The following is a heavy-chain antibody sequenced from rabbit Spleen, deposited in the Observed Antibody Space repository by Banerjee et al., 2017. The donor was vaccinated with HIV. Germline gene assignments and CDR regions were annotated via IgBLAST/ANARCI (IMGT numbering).Heavy chain of an antibody. Sequence: QSLEESGGDLVKPGASLTLTCTASGFSFSSSAYMCWVRQAPGKGLEWIAGIRTGSSSRIYYASWAKGRFTISKTSSTTVTLQMTSLTVADTATYFCARGSATMTMVITGFYLNLWGPGTLVTVS. D-gene: IGHD2-1*01. V-gene: IGHV1S40*01. CDR3: ARGSATMTMVITGFYLNL. J-gene: IGHJ4*01. CDR2: IRTGSSSRI. CDR1: GFSFSSSAY.